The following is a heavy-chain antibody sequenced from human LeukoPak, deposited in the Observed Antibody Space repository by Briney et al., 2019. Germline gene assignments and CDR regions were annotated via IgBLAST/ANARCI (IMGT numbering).Heavy chain of an antibody. CDR1: GFTFSSYA. V-gene: IGHV3-30*04. Sequence: GGSLRLSCAASGFTFSSYAMHWVRQAPGKGLEWVAVISYDGSNKYYADSVHGRFTISRDNSKNTLYLQMNSLRAEDTAVYYWAREYYDSSGYYGYYFDYWGQGTLVTVSS. CDR2: ISYDGSNK. D-gene: IGHD3-22*01. CDR3: AREYYDSSGYYGYYFDY. J-gene: IGHJ4*02.